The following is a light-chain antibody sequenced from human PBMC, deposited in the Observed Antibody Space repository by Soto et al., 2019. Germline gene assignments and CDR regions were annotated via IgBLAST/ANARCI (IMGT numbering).Light chain of an antibody. CDR3: QQYNNWPLT. J-gene: IGKJ4*01. Sequence: IMMTQSPATLSVSPGERATLSCRASQSVSSNLAWYQQKPGQAPRLLIYDASTRATGIPARFSGSGSGTDFTLTISSLQSEDFAVYFCQQYNNWPLTFGGGTKVEIK. CDR2: DAS. CDR1: QSVSSN. V-gene: IGKV3-15*01.